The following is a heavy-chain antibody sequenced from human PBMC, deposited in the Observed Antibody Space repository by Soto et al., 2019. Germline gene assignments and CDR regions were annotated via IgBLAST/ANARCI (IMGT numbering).Heavy chain of an antibody. CDR1: GGTFSSYA. J-gene: IGHJ5*02. CDR3: ARGGEKLLWFGELRWCDP. V-gene: IGHV1-69*06. Sequence: QVQLVQSGAEVKKPGSSVKVSCKASGGTFSSYAISWVRQAPGQGLEWMGGIIPIFGTANYAQKFQGRVTITADKSTSTAYMELSSLRSDDTAVYYCARGGEKLLWFGELRWCDPWGQGTLVTVSS. D-gene: IGHD3-10*01. CDR2: IIPIFGTA.